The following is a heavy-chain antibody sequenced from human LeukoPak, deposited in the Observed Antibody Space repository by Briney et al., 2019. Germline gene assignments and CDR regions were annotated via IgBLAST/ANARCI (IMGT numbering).Heavy chain of an antibody. Sequence: GRSLRLSCAVSGIPFKKYGMHWVRQAPGKGLEWVATIWHDGSPTMYADSAKGRFTISRDDSKNSLYLQMNSLRDEDTALYYCARVYTSSWSSFFDYWGQGTLVTVSS. D-gene: IGHD6-13*01. V-gene: IGHV3-33*01. CDR2: IWHDGSPT. CDR1: GIPFKKYG. J-gene: IGHJ4*02. CDR3: ARVYTSSWSSFFDY.